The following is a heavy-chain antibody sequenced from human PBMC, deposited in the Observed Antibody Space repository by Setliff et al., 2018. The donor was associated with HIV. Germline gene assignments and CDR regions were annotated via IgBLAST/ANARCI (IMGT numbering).Heavy chain of an antibody. V-gene: IGHV1-69*05. D-gene: IGHD2-21*01. CDR2: TIPIYGTA. Sequence: ASVKVSRKASGDIFSRYGISWVRQAPGQGLEWMGGTIPIYGTANSAQKFQGRVTITTDESTSTAYMELSTLRSEDTAVYFCARDPVSDNSATPYYFDYWGQGTLVTVSS. CDR3: ARDPVSDNSATPYYFDY. CDR1: GDIFSRYG. J-gene: IGHJ4*02.